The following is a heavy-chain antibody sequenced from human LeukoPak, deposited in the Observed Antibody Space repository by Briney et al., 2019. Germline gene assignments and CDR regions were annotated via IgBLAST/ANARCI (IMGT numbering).Heavy chain of an antibody. V-gene: IGHV4-59*12. Sequence: PSETLSLTCTVSGGSLSSYYLNWIRQPPGKGLEWIGYIYYSGGTNYNPSLKSRVTISVDTSKNQFSLQLSSVTAADTAVYYCARDDNGGTSDAFDIGGQGTMVTVSS. CDR2: IYYSGGT. CDR1: GGSLSSYY. CDR3: ARDDNGGTSDAFDI. J-gene: IGHJ3*02. D-gene: IGHD4-23*01.